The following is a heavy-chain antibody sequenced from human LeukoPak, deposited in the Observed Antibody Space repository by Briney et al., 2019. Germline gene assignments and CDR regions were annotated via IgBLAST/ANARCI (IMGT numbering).Heavy chain of an antibody. Sequence: SETLSLTCSVSGGSISGHYWSWIRQPPGKGLEWIGSVHNSGSTNYNPSLKSRVTISVDTSNNQFSLRLSSVTAADTAVYYCARDSGWPSGYPYPWGQGTLVTVSS. CDR1: GGSISGHY. J-gene: IGHJ5*02. V-gene: IGHV4-59*11. CDR3: ARDSGWPSGYPYP. CDR2: VHNSGST. D-gene: IGHD3-22*01.